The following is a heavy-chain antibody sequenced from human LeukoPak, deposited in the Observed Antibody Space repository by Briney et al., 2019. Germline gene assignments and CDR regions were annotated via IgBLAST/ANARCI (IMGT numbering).Heavy chain of an antibody. CDR2: IYYSGST. Sequence: SETLSLTCTVSGGSISSYYWSWIRQPPGKGPEWIGYIYYSGSTNYNPSLKSRVTISVDTSKNQFSLKLSSVTAADTAVYYCARVTEIRIFGVVPRWFDPWGQGTLVTVSS. D-gene: IGHD3-3*01. CDR3: ARVTEIRIFGVVPRWFDP. V-gene: IGHV4-59*01. CDR1: GGSISSYY. J-gene: IGHJ5*02.